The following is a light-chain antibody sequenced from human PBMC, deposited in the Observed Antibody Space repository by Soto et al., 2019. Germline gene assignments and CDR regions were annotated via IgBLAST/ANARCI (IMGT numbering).Light chain of an antibody. CDR3: QQYNRWPRT. J-gene: IGKJ1*01. CDR2: GAS. Sequence: EIVMTQSPATLSVSPGDRATLSCRASQSVGSSFLAWYQQKPGQAPRLLIYGASTRATGIPARFSGGGSGTEFTLTISSLQSEDFAVYYCQQYNRWPRTVGQGTKVDIK. CDR1: QSVGSS. V-gene: IGKV3-15*01.